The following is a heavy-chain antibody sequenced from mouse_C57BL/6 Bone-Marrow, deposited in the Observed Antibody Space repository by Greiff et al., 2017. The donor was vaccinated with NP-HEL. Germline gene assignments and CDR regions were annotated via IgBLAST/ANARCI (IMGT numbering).Heavy chain of an antibody. Sequence: EVMLVESGGGLVQSGRSLRLSCATSGFTFSDFYMEWVRQAPGKGLEWIAASRNKANDYTTEYSASVKGRFIVSRDTSQSILYLQMNALRAEDTAMYYCARDGGTVRYFDVWGTGTTVTVSS. CDR3: ARDGGTVRYFDV. D-gene: IGHD2-14*01. J-gene: IGHJ1*03. V-gene: IGHV7-1*01. CDR1: GFTFSDFY. CDR2: SRNKANDYTT.